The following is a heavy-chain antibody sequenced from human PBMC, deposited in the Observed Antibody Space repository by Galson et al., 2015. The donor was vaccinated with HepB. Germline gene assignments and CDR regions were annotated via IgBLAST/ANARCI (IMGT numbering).Heavy chain of an antibody. Sequence: SLRLSCAASGFTFSGSSMNWVRQAPGKGLEWVSYISSSGSTIYYADSVKGRFTISRDNANNSLDLQMNSLRAEDTALYFCARGRDNWNRYYFDYWGKGSLVTVSS. CDR1: GFTFSGSS. CDR3: ARGRDNWNRYYFDY. D-gene: IGHD1-1*01. V-gene: IGHV3-48*01. J-gene: IGHJ4*02. CDR2: ISSSGSTI.